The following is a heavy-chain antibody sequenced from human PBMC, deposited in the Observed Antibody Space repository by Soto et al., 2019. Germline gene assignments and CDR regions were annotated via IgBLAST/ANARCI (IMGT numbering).Heavy chain of an antibody. CDR1: GFTFRNYD. Sequence: EVQLVESGGGLVQPGGSLKLSCEASGFTFRNYDMPWGRQGTGKGLEWVSGISAAGDPDYADSVEGRFTISRENAQNSFFLQMNSLRVGDTAVYYCARTDRDFYGLDVWGQGTTVIVSS. CDR3: ARTDRDFYGLDV. CDR2: ISAAGDP. J-gene: IGHJ6*02. V-gene: IGHV3-13*05.